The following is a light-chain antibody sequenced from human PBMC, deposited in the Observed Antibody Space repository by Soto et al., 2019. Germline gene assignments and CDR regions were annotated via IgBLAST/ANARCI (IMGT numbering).Light chain of an antibody. CDR3: QQLNSYLGT. CDR2: AAS. Sequence: DIQLTQSPSFLSASVGDRVTITCRASQGISSYLAWYQQKPGKAPKLLIYAASTLQSGVPSRFSGSRSGTEFTLTISSLQPEDFATYYCQQLNSYLGTFGQGTKLEIK. CDR1: QGISSY. J-gene: IGKJ2*01. V-gene: IGKV1-9*01.